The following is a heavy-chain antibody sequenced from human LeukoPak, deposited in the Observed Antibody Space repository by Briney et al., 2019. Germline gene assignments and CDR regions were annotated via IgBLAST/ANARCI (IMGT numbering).Heavy chain of an antibody. D-gene: IGHD6-6*01. CDR2: IYHSGST. V-gene: IGHV4-30-2*01. CDR3: ARTLAPRIAAFDY. Sequence: SQTLSLTCTVSGGSISSGGYYWSWIRQPPGKGLEWIGYIYHSGSTYYNPSLKSRVTISVDRSKNQFSLKLSSVTAADTAVYYCARTLAPRIAAFDYWGQGTLVTVSS. J-gene: IGHJ4*02. CDR1: GGSISSGGYY.